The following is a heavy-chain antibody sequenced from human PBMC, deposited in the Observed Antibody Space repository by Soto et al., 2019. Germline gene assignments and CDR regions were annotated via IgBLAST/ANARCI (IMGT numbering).Heavy chain of an antibody. D-gene: IGHD2-21*01. J-gene: IGHJ4*02. CDR1: GYTFTSFD. CDR2: MNPDSDNT. Sequence: QVQLVQSGAEVKKPGASVKVSCKASGYTFTSFDINWVRQAPGQGPEWMGWMNPDSDNTGTAQKFQGRVTMTRNTSISTAYMELSSLRSDDTAMYYCARTEYSAGGVCGGDCPGWDLDYWGQGTLVTVSS. CDR3: ARTEYSAGGVCGGDCPGWDLDY. V-gene: IGHV1-8*01.